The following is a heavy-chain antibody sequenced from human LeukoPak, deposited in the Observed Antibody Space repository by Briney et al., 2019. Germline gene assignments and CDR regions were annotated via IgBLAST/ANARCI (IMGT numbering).Heavy chain of an antibody. D-gene: IGHD3-16*02. CDR2: INPSGGST. J-gene: IGHJ4*02. CDR3: ARAQGDYVWGSYRYRTGFDY. Sequence: GASVKVSCRASGYNFISYYMHWVRQAPGQGLEWMGIINPSGGSTSYAQKFQDRVTMTRNTSISTAYMELSSLRSEDTAVYYCARAQGDYVWGSYRYRTGFDYWGQGTLVTVSS. V-gene: IGHV1-46*01. CDR1: GYNFISYY.